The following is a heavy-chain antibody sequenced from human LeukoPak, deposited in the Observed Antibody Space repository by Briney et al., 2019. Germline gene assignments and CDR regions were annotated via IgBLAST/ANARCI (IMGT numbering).Heavy chain of an antibody. V-gene: IGHV4-4*07. CDR2: IYTTGGT. CDR1: VGSIRAYY. Sequence: PSETLSLTCAVSVGSIRAYYWSWIRQPAGKGLECSGRIYTTGGTNSNPSLKSRVTMSLYTSKNQFSLKLTSVTAADTAVYYCARDGGRTSSDAVEIWGQGTMVTVSS. CDR3: ARDGGRTSSDAVEI. J-gene: IGHJ3*02. D-gene: IGHD2-2*01.